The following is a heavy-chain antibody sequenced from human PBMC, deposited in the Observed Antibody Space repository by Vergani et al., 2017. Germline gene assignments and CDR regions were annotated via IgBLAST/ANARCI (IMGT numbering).Heavy chain of an antibody. D-gene: IGHD6-6*01. CDR1: GMSISNNNYY. CDR2: IYDSRNN. CDR3: ARHLRQLARNDVFDI. V-gene: IGHV4-39*01. J-gene: IGHJ3*02. Sequence: QLQLQESGPRLVKPSETLSLTCSLSGMSISNNNYYWGWIRQPPGKGLEWIGSIYDSRNNNYSPSLKSRVSISVDTSQNQFSLNLTSVTAADTAVYYGARHLRQLARNDVFDIWGDGTLVTVSS.